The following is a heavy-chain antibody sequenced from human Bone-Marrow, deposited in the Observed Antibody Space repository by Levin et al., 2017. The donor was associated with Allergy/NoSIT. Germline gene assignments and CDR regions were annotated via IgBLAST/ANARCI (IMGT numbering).Heavy chain of an antibody. CDR2: IHGGNGDT. CDR3: ARVRGFSGYDI. Sequence: ASVKVSCVASGYTFSSYSFQWVRQAPGQGLEWMGWIHGGNGDTKYSQKFQGRVTLSIDTSASTAFMELSSLRSEDTAVYYCARVRGFSGYDIWGQGTLVTVSS. V-gene: IGHV1-3*01. J-gene: IGHJ4*02. D-gene: IGHD5-12*01. CDR1: GYTFSSYS.